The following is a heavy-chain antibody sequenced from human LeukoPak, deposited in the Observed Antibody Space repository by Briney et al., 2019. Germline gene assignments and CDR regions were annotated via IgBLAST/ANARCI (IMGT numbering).Heavy chain of an antibody. V-gene: IGHV4-39*01. Sequence: SETLSLTCTVSGGSISSSNYYWGWIRQPPGKGLEWIGSIYYSGSTYYNPSLKSRVTISVDTSKNQFSLKLSSVTAADTAVYYCARGGWLQSKGLFDYWGQGTLVTVSS. CDR3: ARGGWLQSKGLFDY. D-gene: IGHD5-24*01. CDR1: GGSISSSNYY. CDR2: IYYSGST. J-gene: IGHJ4*02.